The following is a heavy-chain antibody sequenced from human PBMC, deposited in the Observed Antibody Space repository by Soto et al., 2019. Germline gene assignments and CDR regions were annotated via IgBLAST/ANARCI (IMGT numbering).Heavy chain of an antibody. V-gene: IGHV3-15*07. CDR2: IKSKTDGGTT. J-gene: IGHJ5*02. D-gene: IGHD3-9*01. CDR3: TTVSMAVLRYFDWLSGQNWFDP. Sequence: GGSLRLSCAASGFTFSNAWMNWVRQAPGKGLEWVGRIKSKTDGGTTDYAAPVKGRFTISRDDSKNTLYLQMNSLKTEDTAGYYCTTVSMAVLRYFDWLSGQNWFDPWGQGTLVTVSS. CDR1: GFTFSNAW.